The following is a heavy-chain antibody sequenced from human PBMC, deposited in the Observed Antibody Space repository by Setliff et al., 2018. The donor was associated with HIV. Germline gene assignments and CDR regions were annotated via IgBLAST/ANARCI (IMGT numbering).Heavy chain of an antibody. J-gene: IGHJ3*02. CDR2: IYTSGNT. Sequence: PSETLSLTCTVSGGSISSGSYYWSWIRQPAGKGLEWIGRIYTSGNTNYNPSLKSRVTISADTSKKQFSLKLNSVTAADTAVYYCARGRYSSGWYKDAFDIWGQGTMVTV. CDR1: GGSISSGSYY. CDR3: ARGRYSSGWYKDAFDI. D-gene: IGHD6-19*01. V-gene: IGHV4-61*02.